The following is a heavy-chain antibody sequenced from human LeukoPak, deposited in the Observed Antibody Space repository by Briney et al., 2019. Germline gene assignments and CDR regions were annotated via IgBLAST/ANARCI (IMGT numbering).Heavy chain of an antibody. J-gene: IGHJ3*02. D-gene: IGHD3-22*01. Sequence: GGSLRLSCGASGFTFSSYAMAWVRQAPGKGLEWVSVLYSGGSTYYPDSVKGRFTISRDNSQNTLYLQMDSLRAEDTAVYYCARLYDSSAYGAFDIWGQGTMVTVSS. CDR2: LYSGGST. CDR1: GFTFSSYA. V-gene: IGHV3-66*02. CDR3: ARLYDSSAYGAFDI.